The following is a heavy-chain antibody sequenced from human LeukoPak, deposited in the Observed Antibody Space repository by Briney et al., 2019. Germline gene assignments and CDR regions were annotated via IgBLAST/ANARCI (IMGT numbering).Heavy chain of an antibody. J-gene: IGHJ6*02. V-gene: IGHV1-46*01. CDR1: GYTFTSYY. CDR2: INPSGST. CDR3: ASERQRVTVTRDYGMDV. D-gene: IGHD4-17*01. Sequence: ASVKVSCKASGYTFTSYYMHWVRQAPGQGLAWMGLINPSGSTTYAQKFQGRVTMTRDTSTSTVYMELSSLRSEDTAVYYCASERQRVTVTRDYGMDVWGQGTTVTVSS.